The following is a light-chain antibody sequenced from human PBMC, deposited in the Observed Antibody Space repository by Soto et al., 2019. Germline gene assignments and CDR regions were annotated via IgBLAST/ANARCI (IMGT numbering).Light chain of an antibody. CDR3: QQYGRSPWT. CDR2: GAS. CDR1: QSVTSSY. Sequence: EIVLTQSPGTLSLSPGERATLSCRASQSVTSSYLAWYQQKPGQAPRLLIYGASSRATGIPDRFSGSGSGTDFTLAIGRLEPEDFAVYYCQQYGRSPWTFGQGTKVDIK. V-gene: IGKV3-20*01. J-gene: IGKJ1*01.